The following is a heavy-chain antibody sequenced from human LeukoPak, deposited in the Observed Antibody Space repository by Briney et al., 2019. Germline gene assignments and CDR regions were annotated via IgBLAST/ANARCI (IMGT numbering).Heavy chain of an antibody. Sequence: GGSLRLSCAASGFTFSDYYMSWIRQAPGKGLEWVSYISSSGSTIYYADSVKGRFTISRDNAKNSLYLQMNSLRAEDTAVYYCARDPRGGSYERAFDFWGQGTMVTVSS. V-gene: IGHV3-11*01. CDR2: ISSSGSTI. CDR1: GFTFSDYY. CDR3: ARDPRGGSYERAFDF. D-gene: IGHD1-26*01. J-gene: IGHJ3*01.